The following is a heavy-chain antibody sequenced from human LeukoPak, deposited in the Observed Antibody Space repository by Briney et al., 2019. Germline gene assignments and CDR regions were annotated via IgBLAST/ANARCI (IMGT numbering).Heavy chain of an antibody. D-gene: IGHD3-22*01. Sequence: SETLSLTWAVYGGSFSGYYWSWIRQPPGKGLEWIGEINHSGSTNYNPSLKSRVTISVDTSKNQFSLKLSSVTAADTAVYYCARRFGDSSGYSFRSYFYYYMDVWGKGTTVTISS. CDR1: GGSFSGYY. J-gene: IGHJ6*03. CDR2: INHSGST. CDR3: ARRFGDSSGYSFRSYFYYYMDV. V-gene: IGHV4-34*01.